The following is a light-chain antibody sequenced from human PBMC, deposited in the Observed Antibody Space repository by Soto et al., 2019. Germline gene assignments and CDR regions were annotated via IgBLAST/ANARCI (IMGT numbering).Light chain of an antibody. CDR3: SSYTSSSTS. V-gene: IGLV2-14*01. Sequence: QSALTQPASVSGSPGQSITISCTGTSSDVGGYNYVSWYQQHPGKAPKLMIYEVSNRPSGVSNRFSGSKSGNTASLTISGLQAEDEADYYCSSYTSSSTSFGGGTKVTVL. CDR1: SSDVGGYNY. J-gene: IGLJ2*01. CDR2: EVS.